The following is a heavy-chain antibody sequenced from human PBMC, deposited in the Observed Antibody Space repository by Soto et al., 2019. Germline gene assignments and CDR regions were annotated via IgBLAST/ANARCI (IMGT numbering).Heavy chain of an antibody. Sequence: VQLVESGGGLVQPGRSLRLSCAASGFTFDDYAMHWVRQAPGKGLEWVSGVSWEGGSIGYADSVKGRFTISRDNAKNSLYLQMNSLRAEDTALYYCAKDHDEDFGYDLDYFNYWGQGTLVTVSS. CDR2: VSWEGGSI. CDR1: GFTFDDYA. V-gene: IGHV3-9*01. CDR3: AKDHDEDFGYDLDYFNY. D-gene: IGHD5-12*01. J-gene: IGHJ4*02.